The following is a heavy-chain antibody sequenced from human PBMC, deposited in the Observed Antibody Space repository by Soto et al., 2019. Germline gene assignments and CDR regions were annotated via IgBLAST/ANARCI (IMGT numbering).Heavy chain of an antibody. V-gene: IGHV3-73*01. CDR3: IRFSRSLSWYFDL. CDR2: IRSKGNNYAT. CDR1: GFSFRESA. J-gene: IGHJ2*01. D-gene: IGHD3-16*02. Sequence: GGSLRLSCAASGFSFRESALHWVRHASGKGLEWVGRIRSKGNNYATTYAASVKGRFTISRDDSKNTAYLQMNSLKTEDTAVYYCIRFSRSLSWYFDLWG.